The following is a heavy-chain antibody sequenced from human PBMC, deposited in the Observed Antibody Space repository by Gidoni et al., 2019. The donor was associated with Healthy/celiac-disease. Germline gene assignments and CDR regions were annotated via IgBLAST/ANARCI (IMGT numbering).Heavy chain of an antibody. CDR1: GYTFTSYY. CDR3: ARDQRRIGSFNWFDP. J-gene: IGHJ5*02. D-gene: IGHD2-15*01. Sequence: QVQLVQSGAEVKKPGASVKVSCKASGYTFTSYYMHWVRQAPGQGLEWMGIINPSGGSTSYAQKFQGRVTMTRDTSTSTVYMELSSLRSEDTAVYYCARDQRRIGSFNWFDPWGQGTLVTVSS. CDR2: INPSGGST. V-gene: IGHV1-46*03.